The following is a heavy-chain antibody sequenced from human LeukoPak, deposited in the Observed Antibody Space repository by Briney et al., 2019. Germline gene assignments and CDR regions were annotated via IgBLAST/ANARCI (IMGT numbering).Heavy chain of an antibody. CDR2: ISAYNGNT. CDR3: ASRTGYCSGGSCYGQSYYYYMDV. CDR1: GYTFTSYG. Sequence: ASVKVSCKASGYTFTSYGISWVRQAPGQGLEWMGWISAYNGNTNYAQKLQGRVTMTTDTSTSTAYMELRSLRSEDTAVYYCASRTGYCSGGSCYGQSYYYYMDVWGKGTTVTISS. J-gene: IGHJ6*03. D-gene: IGHD2-15*01. V-gene: IGHV1-18*01.